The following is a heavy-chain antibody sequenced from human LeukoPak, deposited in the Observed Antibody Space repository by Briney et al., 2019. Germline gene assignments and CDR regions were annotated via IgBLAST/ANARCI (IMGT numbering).Heavy chain of an antibody. Sequence: SETLSLTCTVSGGSISSGGYFWTWIRQHPGKGLEWIGYIHYSGSTYYNPSLKSRVFISVDTSNNQFSLKLSSVTAADTAVYYCARDSGNYCFDYWGQGTLVTVSS. J-gene: IGHJ4*02. V-gene: IGHV4-31*03. CDR2: IHYSGST. CDR1: GGSISSGGYF. D-gene: IGHD1-26*01. CDR3: ARDSGNYCFDY.